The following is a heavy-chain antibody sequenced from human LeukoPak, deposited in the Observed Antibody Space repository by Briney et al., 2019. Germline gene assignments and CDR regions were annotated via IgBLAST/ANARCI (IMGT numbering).Heavy chain of an antibody. V-gene: IGHV3-11*06. J-gene: IGHJ6*02. CDR2: ISSSSSYT. Sequence: KPGGSLRLSCAASGFTFSDYYMSWIRQAPGKGLEWVSYISSSSSYTNYADSVKGRFTISRDNAKNSLYLQMNSLRAEDTAVYYCARDGGSSGYYPPGAGYYGMDVWGQGTTVTVSS. D-gene: IGHD3-22*01. CDR1: GFTFSDYY. CDR3: ARDGGSSGYYPPGAGYYGMDV.